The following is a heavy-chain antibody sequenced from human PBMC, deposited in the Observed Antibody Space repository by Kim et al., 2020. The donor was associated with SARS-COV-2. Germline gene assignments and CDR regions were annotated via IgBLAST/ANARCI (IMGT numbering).Heavy chain of an antibody. CDR3: ARALTRGTMEPDN. CDR2: IYYSGKT. V-gene: IGHV4-39*07. J-gene: IGHJ4*02. D-gene: IGHD1-7*01. Sequence: SETLSLTCSVSGDSLSSSSYYWGWIRQPPGKGLEWIGTIYYSGKTYYNPSLKSRITISVDTSKNQFSLKVGSVTAAATALYYCARALTRGTMEPDNWGQG. CDR1: GDSLSSSSYY.